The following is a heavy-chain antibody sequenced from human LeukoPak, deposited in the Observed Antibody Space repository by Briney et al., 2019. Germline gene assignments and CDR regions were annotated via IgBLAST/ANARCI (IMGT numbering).Heavy chain of an antibody. CDR2: ISYDGNAK. J-gene: IGHJ4*02. V-gene: IGHV3-30*18. CDR1: GFTLSSYG. CDR3: AKEKVLTSTSWTTIEY. Sequence: GGSLRLSCAASGFTLSSYGMHWVRQAPGKGLEWVAVISYDGNAKHYADSVKGRFTISRDNSKNTLYLQMNSLRSEDTAVYYCAKEKVLTSTSWTTIEYWGQGTLVTVSS. D-gene: IGHD6-13*01.